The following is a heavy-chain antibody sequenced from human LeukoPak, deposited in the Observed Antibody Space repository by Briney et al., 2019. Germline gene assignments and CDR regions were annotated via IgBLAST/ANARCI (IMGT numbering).Heavy chain of an antibody. J-gene: IGHJ3*02. D-gene: IGHD2-15*01. V-gene: IGHV3-53*01. CDR1: GFTVSSNY. CDR3: ARDGAGYCSGGSCSAYCGGDCSGAFDI. CDR2: IYSGGST. Sequence: GGSLRLSCAASGFTVSSNYMSWVRQAPGKGLEWVSVIYSGGSTYYPDSVKGRFTISRENSKNKLYLQMNSLRAEDTAVYYCARDGAGYCSGGSCSAYCGGDCSGAFDIWGQGTMVTVSS.